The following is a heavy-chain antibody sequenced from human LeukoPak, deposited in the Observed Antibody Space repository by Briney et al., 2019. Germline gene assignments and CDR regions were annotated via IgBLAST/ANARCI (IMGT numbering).Heavy chain of an antibody. V-gene: IGHV4-31*03. J-gene: IGHJ4*02. CDR1: GGSISSGGYY. D-gene: IGHD3-22*01. Sequence: SETLSLTCIVSGGSISSGGYYWSWIRRHPGKGLGWIGYIYYSGSTYYNSSLKSRVTISVDTSKNQFSLKLSSVTAADTAVYYCARGFHDSRLIDYWGQGTLVTVSS. CDR3: ARGFHDSRLIDY. CDR2: IYYSGST.